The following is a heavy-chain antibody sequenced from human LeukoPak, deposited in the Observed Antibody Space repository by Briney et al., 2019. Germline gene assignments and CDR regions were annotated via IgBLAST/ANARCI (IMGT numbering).Heavy chain of an antibody. CDR2: INPSGGST. CDR3: ARAPNSDYYDSSPMGY. Sequence: GASVKVCCKASGYTFISYYMHWVRQAPGQGLEWMGIINPSGGSTSYAQKFQGRVTMTRDTSTSTVYMELSSLRSEDTAVYYCARAPNSDYYDSSPMGYWGQGTLVTVSS. CDR1: GYTFISYY. J-gene: IGHJ4*02. V-gene: IGHV1-46*01. D-gene: IGHD3-22*01.